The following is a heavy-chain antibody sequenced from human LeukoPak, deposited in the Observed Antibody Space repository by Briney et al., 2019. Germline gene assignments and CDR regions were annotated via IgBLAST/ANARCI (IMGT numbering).Heavy chain of an antibody. CDR3: ARDVSGYYGSGSYHDY. J-gene: IGHJ4*02. V-gene: IGHV3-11*06. D-gene: IGHD3-10*01. Sequence: PGGSLRLSCAASGFTFSDYYMCWIRQVPGKGLEWVSYISSSSSSYTNYADSVKGRFTISRDNAKNSLYLQMNSLRAEDTAVYYCARDVSGYYGSGSYHDYWGQGTLVTVSS. CDR2: ISSSSSSYT. CDR1: GFTFSDYY.